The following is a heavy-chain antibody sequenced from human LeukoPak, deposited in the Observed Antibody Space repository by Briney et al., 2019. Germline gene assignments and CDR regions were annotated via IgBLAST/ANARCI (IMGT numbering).Heavy chain of an antibody. CDR3: AKDPGDGYESPEN. CDR2: ISYDGTKK. V-gene: IGHV3-30*18. Sequence: GGSLRLSCAASGFTFSRYGMHWVRQAPGKGLEWVAAISYDGTKKYYPDSVKGRLTISRDNSKNTLYLQMNSLRAEDTAVYYCAKDPGDGYESPENWGQGTLVTVSS. J-gene: IGHJ4*02. CDR1: GFTFSRYG. D-gene: IGHD5-24*01.